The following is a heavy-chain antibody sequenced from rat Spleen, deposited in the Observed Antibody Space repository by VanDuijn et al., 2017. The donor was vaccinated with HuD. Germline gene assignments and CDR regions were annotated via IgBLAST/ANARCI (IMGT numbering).Heavy chain of an antibody. D-gene: IGHD1-11*01. CDR1: GFTFSNYG. CDR3: TRDRYGGSAYNWFAY. CDR2: ISYDGGST. Sequence: EVQLVESGGGLVQPGRSMKLSCAASGFTFSNYGMAWVRQAPKKGLEWVAYISYDGGSTYYRDSVKGRFTISRDDAKSTLYLQMNSLRSEDTATYYCTRDRYGGSAYNWFAYWGQGTLVTVSS. J-gene: IGHJ3*01. V-gene: IGHV5-20*01.